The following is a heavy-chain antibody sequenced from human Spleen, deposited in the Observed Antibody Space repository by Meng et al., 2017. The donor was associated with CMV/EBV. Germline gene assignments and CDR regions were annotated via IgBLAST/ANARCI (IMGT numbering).Heavy chain of an antibody. CDR2: INPKSGGT. D-gene: IGHD6-19*01. J-gene: IGHJ4*02. V-gene: IGHV1-2*02. Sequence: ASVKVSCKASGYTFSGYYMHLVRQAPGQGLEWMGWINPKSGGTNYAQKFQGRVTMTRDTSISTAYMELSRLRSDDTAVYYCARDRDSSGWYIFDYWGQGSLVTVSS. CDR3: ARDRDSSGWYIFDY. CDR1: GYTFSGYY.